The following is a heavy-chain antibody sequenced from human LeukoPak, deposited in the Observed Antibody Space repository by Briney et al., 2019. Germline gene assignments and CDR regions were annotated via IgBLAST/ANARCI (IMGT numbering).Heavy chain of an antibody. D-gene: IGHD6-13*01. CDR3: ARVPIPPYSSSWYQPFDY. CDR1: GYTFTGYY. J-gene: IGHJ4*02. V-gene: IGHV1-2*02. CDR2: INPNSGGT. Sequence: ASVKVSCTASGYTFTGYYMHWVRQAPGQGLEWMGWINPNSGGTNYAQKFQGRVTMTRDTSISTAYMELSRLRSDDTAVYYCARVPIPPYSSSWYQPFDYWGQGTLVTVSS.